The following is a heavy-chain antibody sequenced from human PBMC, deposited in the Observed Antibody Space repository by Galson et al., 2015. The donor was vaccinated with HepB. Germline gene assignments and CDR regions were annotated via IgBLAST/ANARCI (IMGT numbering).Heavy chain of an antibody. J-gene: IGHJ5*02. CDR1: GFTFSSYS. Sequence: SLRLSCAASGFTFSSYSMNWVRQAPGKGLEWVSSISSSSSYIYYADSVKGRFTISRDNDKNSLYLQMNSLRAEDTAGYYCARDARITMIVEGVDWFDPWGQGTLVTVSS. CDR3: ARDARITMIVEGVDWFDP. V-gene: IGHV3-21*01. CDR2: ISSSSSYI. D-gene: IGHD3-22*01.